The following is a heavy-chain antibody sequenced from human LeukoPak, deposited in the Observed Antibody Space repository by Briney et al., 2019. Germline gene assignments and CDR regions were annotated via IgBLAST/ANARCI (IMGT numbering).Heavy chain of an antibody. D-gene: IGHD1-1*01. CDR1: GGSFSGYY. CDR3: ARQLDYFDY. Sequence: PSETLSLTCAVYGGSFSGYYWSWIRQPPGKGLEWIGYIYYSGSTNYNPSLKSRVTISVDTSKNQFSLKLSSVTAADTAVYYCARQLDYFDYWGQGTLVTVSS. CDR2: IYYSGST. V-gene: IGHV4-59*08. J-gene: IGHJ4*02.